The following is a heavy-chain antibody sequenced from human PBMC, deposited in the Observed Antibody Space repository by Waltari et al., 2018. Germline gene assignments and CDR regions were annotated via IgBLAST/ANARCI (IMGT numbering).Heavy chain of an antibody. D-gene: IGHD5-18*01. J-gene: IGHJ4*02. CDR1: GYTFPSYY. Sequence: QVQLVQSGAEVKKPGASVKVSCKASGYTFPSYYMHWVRQAPGQGLEWMGIINPSGGSTSYAQKFQGRVTMTRDTSTSTVYMELSSLRSEDTAVYYCARAVDTAMVPWYFDYWGQGTLVTVSS. CDR3: ARAVDTAMVPWYFDY. V-gene: IGHV1-46*03. CDR2: INPSGGST.